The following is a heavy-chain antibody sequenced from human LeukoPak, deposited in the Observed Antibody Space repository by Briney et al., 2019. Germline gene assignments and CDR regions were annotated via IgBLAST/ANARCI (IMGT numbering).Heavy chain of an antibody. D-gene: IGHD3-22*01. CDR2: ISGSGGST. CDR3: AKAMIDMYYFDY. CDR1: GFTLNSYA. J-gene: IGHJ4*02. V-gene: IGHV3-23*01. Sequence: GGSLRLPCAASGFTLNSYAMSWVRQAPGKGLEWVSAISGSGGSTYYADSVKDRFTISRDNSKNTLYLQMNSLGAEDTAVYYCAKAMIDMYYFDYWGQGTLVTVSS.